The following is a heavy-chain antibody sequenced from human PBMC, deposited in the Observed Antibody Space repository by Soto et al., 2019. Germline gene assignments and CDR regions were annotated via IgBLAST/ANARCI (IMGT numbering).Heavy chain of an antibody. J-gene: IGHJ4*02. V-gene: IGHV4-31*03. CDR2: ITYSGNT. Sequence: RLCRTCPASGGSVSSVGYYWSWIRQHPGKGLEWIGYITYSGNTYYNPSLESRVTMSADTSKNQFSLKLSSVTAADTAVYFCVRGGSCTNGVCSVFDYWGQGTLVTVYS. CDR3: VRGGSCTNGVCSVFDY. D-gene: IGHD2-8*01. CDR1: GGSVSSVGYY.